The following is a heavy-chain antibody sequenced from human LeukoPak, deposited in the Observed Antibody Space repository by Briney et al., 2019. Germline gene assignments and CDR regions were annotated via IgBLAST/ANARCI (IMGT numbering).Heavy chain of an antibody. CDR3: ARDHEGYSSVHNQNWFDP. CDR2: IYYCGST. D-gene: IGHD6-25*01. J-gene: IGHJ5*02. Sequence: PSETLSLTCTVSGGSISSGDYYWRWLRQPPGTGLEWIGYIYYCGSTYYNPSLKSRATISVDTSKNQFSLKPSSVTAADTAVYYCARDHEGYSSVHNQNWFDPWGQGTLVTVSS. CDR1: GGSISSGDYY. V-gene: IGHV4-30-4*08.